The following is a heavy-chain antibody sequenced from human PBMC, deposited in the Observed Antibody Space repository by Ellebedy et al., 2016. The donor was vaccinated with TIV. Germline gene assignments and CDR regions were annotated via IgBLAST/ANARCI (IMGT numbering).Heavy chain of an antibody. CDR1: GFTFSNYV. Sequence: GESLKISCAASGFTFSNYVMSWVHQAPGKGLEWVSSISGGVGNTHYADSVKGRFTISRDNSKNTLYLQMNSLRAEDTAVYYCAKGCGGSCYWEAYWGQGTLVTVSS. CDR2: ISGGVGNT. D-gene: IGHD2-15*01. V-gene: IGHV3-23*01. CDR3: AKGCGGSCYWEAY. J-gene: IGHJ4*02.